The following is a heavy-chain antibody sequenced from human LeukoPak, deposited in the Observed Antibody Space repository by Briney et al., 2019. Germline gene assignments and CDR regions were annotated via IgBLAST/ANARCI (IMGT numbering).Heavy chain of an antibody. Sequence: GGSLRLSCAASGFTFSSYGMHWVRQAPGKGLEWVAFIRYDGSNKYYADSVKGRFTISRDNSKNTLYLQMNSLRAEDTAVYYCANSAVITFGGVIVIPDWFDPWGQGTLVTVSS. J-gene: IGHJ5*02. D-gene: IGHD3-16*02. CDR3: ANSAVITFGGVIVIPDWFDP. CDR1: GFTFSSYG. V-gene: IGHV3-30*02. CDR2: IRYDGSNK.